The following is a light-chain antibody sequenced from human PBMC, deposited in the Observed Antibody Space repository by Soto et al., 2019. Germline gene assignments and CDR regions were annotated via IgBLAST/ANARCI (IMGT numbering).Light chain of an antibody. CDR3: CAYAGSSTPVV. CDR2: EGS. Sequence: QSALTQPASVSGSPGQSITISCTGTSSDVGGYNLVSWYQQHPGKAPKLMIYEGSKRPSGVSNRFSGSKSGNTASLTISGLQAEDEADYYCCAYAGSSTPVVFGAGTKLTVL. V-gene: IGLV2-23*01. J-gene: IGLJ2*01. CDR1: SSDVGGYNL.